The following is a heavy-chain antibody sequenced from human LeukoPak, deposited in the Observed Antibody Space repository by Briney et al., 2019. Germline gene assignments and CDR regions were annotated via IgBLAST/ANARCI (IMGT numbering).Heavy chain of an antibody. CDR1: GFTFSGYW. Sequence: PGGSLRLSCAASGFTFSGYWMHWVRQAPGKGLVWVSRINSDGSRTTYADSVKGRFTISRDNAKNTLYLQMNSLRAEDTAVYFCALGYNTNGYYFDYWGQGTPVSVSS. CDR3: ALGYNTNGYYFDY. D-gene: IGHD1-14*01. V-gene: IGHV3-74*01. J-gene: IGHJ4*02. CDR2: INSDGSRT.